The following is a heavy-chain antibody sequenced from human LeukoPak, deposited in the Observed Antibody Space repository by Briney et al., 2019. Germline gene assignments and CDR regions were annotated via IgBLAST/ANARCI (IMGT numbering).Heavy chain of an antibody. CDR3: ARDRPIAAPSYYSYGMDV. V-gene: IGHV3-30*04. CDR2: ISYVGRNK. CDR1: GFTFSSYA. D-gene: IGHD6-6*01. Sequence: GGSLRLSCAASGFTFSSYAMHWVRQAPGKGLEWVAVISYVGRNKYYAASVKGRFTISRDNSKNTLYLQMNSLRAEDTAVYYCARDRPIAAPSYYSYGMDVWGQGTTVTVSS. J-gene: IGHJ6*02.